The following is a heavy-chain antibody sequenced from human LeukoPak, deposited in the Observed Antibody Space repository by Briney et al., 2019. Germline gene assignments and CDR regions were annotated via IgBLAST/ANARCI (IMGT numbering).Heavy chain of an antibody. CDR3: ARETSLVGFASDLGFNY. J-gene: IGHJ4*02. Sequence: SETLSLTCTVSGGSISGWYWSWIRQPPGKGLEWIGYIYGSGNTNYNPSLKSRVTMSIDTSKNQFSLKLTSVTAADTATYYCARETSLVGFASDLGFNYWGQGILVTVSS. D-gene: IGHD1-26*01. CDR1: GGSISGWY. CDR2: IYGSGNT. V-gene: IGHV4-59*01.